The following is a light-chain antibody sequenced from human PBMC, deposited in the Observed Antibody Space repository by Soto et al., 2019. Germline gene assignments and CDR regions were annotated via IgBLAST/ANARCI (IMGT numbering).Light chain of an antibody. Sequence: DIQMTQSPSSLSASVGDRVTITCRASQGITNYLAWYQQQPGKVPKLLIYAASTLQSGVPSRFSGSGSGTDFSLTIRSLQPEDVATYYCQKYNSVPWTFGQGTKVEIK. CDR3: QKYNSVPWT. J-gene: IGKJ1*01. V-gene: IGKV1-27*01. CDR2: AAS. CDR1: QGITNY.